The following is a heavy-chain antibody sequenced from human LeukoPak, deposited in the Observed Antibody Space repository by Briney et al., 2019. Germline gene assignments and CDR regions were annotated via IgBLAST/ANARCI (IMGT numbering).Heavy chain of an antibody. J-gene: IGHJ4*02. Sequence: GASVKVSCKASGYTFTDRYIHWVRQAPGQGLEWMVWINPNSGGTNYAQKFQGSVTMTRDTSISTAYMELSRLRSDATAVYYCARADILTGYEFDYWGQGTLVTVSS. D-gene: IGHD3-9*01. CDR2: INPNSGGT. V-gene: IGHV1-2*02. CDR3: ARADILTGYEFDY. CDR1: GYTFTDRY.